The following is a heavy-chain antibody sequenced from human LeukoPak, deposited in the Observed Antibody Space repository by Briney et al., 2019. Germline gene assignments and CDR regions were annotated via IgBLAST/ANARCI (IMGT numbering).Heavy chain of an antibody. Sequence: GGSLRLSCAASGFTFSSYAVSWARQAPGKGLEWVSAISGSGGSTYYADSVKGRFTISRDNSKNTLYLQMNSLRAEDTAVYYCAKDVPIPQYYDILTGYAPDFDYWGQGTLVTVSS. V-gene: IGHV3-23*01. CDR2: ISGSGGST. D-gene: IGHD3-9*01. CDR3: AKDVPIPQYYDILTGYAPDFDY. CDR1: GFTFSSYA. J-gene: IGHJ4*02.